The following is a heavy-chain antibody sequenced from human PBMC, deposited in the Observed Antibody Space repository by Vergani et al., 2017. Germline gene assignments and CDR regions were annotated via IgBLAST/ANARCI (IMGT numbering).Heavy chain of an antibody. CDR1: GGTFSSYA. D-gene: IGHD6-13*01. Sequence: QVQLVQSGAEVKKPGSSVKVSCKASGGTFSSYAISWVRQAPGQGLEWMGGIIPIFGTAHYAQKFQGRVTITADESTGTAYMELSSLRSEDTAVYYCAANGYSSSRYYYYYMDVWGKGTTVTVSS. J-gene: IGHJ6*03. CDR2: IIPIFGTA. CDR3: AANGYSSSRYYYYYMDV. V-gene: IGHV1-69*01.